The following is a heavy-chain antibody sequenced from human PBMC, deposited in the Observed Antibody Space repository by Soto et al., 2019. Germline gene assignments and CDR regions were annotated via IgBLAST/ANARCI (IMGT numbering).Heavy chain of an antibody. CDR1: GYTFTNFG. Sequence: ASVKVSCKASGYTFTNFGVTWVRRAPGQGLEWMGWISAYTDTPNYAQKFQGRVTMTIDTSTSTDYMDLRSLTSDDTAVYYCARVITGVEDWFDPWGQGNLVTVSS. V-gene: IGHV1-18*01. CDR2: ISAYTDTP. J-gene: IGHJ5*02. CDR3: ARVITGVEDWFDP. D-gene: IGHD2-8*01.